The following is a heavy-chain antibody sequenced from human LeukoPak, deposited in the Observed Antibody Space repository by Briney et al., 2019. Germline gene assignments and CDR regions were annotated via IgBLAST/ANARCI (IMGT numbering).Heavy chain of an antibody. Sequence: PSETLSLTCAVYGGSFSGYYWSWIRQPPGKGLEWIGEINHSGSTNYNPSLKSRVTISVDTSKNQFSLKLNSVTAADTAVYYCARGRLSTMVRGVIMRSYYMDVWGKGTTVTVSS. CDR1: GGSFSGYY. D-gene: IGHD3-10*01. CDR3: ARGRLSTMVRGVIMRSYYMDV. J-gene: IGHJ6*03. CDR2: INHSGST. V-gene: IGHV4-34*01.